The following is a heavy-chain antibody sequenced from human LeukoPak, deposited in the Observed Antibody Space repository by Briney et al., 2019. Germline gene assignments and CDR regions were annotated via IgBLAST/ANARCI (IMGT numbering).Heavy chain of an antibody. J-gene: IGHJ4*02. D-gene: IGHD3-3*01. V-gene: IGHV4-59*01. CDR3: ARGFDFWSGSFDY. CDR2: IYYSGST. CDR1: GGSISSYY. Sequence: PSETLSLTCTVSGGSISSYYWSWIRQPPGKGLEWIGYIYYSGSTNYNPSLKSRVTISVDTSKNQFSLKLSSVTAADTAVYYCARGFDFWSGSFDYWGQGTLVTVSP.